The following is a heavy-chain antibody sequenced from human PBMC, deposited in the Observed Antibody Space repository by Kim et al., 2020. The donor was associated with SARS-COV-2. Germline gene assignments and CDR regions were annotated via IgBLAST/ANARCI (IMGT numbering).Heavy chain of an antibody. Sequence: TTSEQRFRGRGTVTRDTSTSTLYMELTSLRSEDTAVYYCAREGESLKHFDYWGQGTLVTVSS. V-gene: IGHV1-46*01. J-gene: IGHJ4*02. CDR2: T. D-gene: IGHD3-16*01. CDR3: AREGESLKHFDY.